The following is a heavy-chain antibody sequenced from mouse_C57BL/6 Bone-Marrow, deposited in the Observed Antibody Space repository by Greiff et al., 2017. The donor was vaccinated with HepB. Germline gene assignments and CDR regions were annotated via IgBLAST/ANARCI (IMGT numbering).Heavy chain of an antibody. Sequence: QVQLQQSGAELVRPGTSVKVSCKASGYAFTNYLREWVKQRPGQGLEWIGVINSGSGDTNYNEKFKGKATLTADKSSSNAYMQLSNLTSEDSAVYFYATKHLLWYFGFWDTGTTVTVSS. CDR2: INSGSGDT. V-gene: IGHV1-54*01. J-gene: IGHJ1*03. CDR1: GYAFTNYL. D-gene: IGHD1-1*01. CDR3: ATKHLLWYFGF.